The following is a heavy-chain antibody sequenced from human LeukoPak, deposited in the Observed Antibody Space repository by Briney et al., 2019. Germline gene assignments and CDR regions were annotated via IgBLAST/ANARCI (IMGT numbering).Heavy chain of an antibody. CDR3: ASTLRGGWFDP. J-gene: IGHJ5*02. Sequence: GGSLRLSCAASGFTFSSYAMHWVRQAPGKGREWVAVISYDGSNKYYADSVKGRFTISRDNSKNTLYLQMNSLRAEDTAVYYCASTLRGGWFDPWGQGTLVTVSS. V-gene: IGHV3-30*01. CDR1: GFTFSSYA. D-gene: IGHD3-3*01. CDR2: ISYDGSNK.